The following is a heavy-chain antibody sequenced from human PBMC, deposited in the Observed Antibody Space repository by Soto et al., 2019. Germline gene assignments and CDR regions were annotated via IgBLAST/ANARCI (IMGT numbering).Heavy chain of an antibody. J-gene: IGHJ4*02. D-gene: IGHD4-17*01. CDR2: IWYDGSNK. Sequence: QVQVVESGGGVVQPGRSLRLSCAASGFTFSDYGMHWVRQAPGKGLEWVAVIWYDGSNKYYAESVKGRFTISRDNSKNTLDLQMNSLRAEDTAVYYCARGIDYGDYAIDYWGQGTLVTVSS. V-gene: IGHV3-33*01. CDR1: GFTFSDYG. CDR3: ARGIDYGDYAIDY.